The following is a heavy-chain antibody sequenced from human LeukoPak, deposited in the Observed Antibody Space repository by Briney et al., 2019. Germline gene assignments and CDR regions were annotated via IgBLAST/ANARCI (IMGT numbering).Heavy chain of an antibody. J-gene: IGHJ4*02. Sequence: ASVKVSCKASGYTFTSYGIIWVRQAPGQGLEWMGWISTYNGNTNYAQKIQGRVTMTTDTSTSTAYMELRSLRSDDTAVYYCARGGRRWLQLGWAADYWGQGTLVTVSS. CDR2: ISTYNGNT. V-gene: IGHV1-18*01. CDR3: ARGGRRWLQLGWAADY. CDR1: GYTFTSYG. D-gene: IGHD5-24*01.